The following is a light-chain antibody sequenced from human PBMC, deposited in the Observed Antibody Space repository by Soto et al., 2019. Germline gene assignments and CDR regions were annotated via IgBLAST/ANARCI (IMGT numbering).Light chain of an antibody. CDR1: KLGNKY. CDR3: QAWDSRSYVV. J-gene: IGLJ2*01. Sequence: SYELTQPPSVSVSPGQTAIITCSGDKLGNKYACWYQQKPGQFPVLVIYQDNKRPSGIPERFSGSNSGNTATLTISGTQAMDEADYYCQAWDSRSYVVFGGGTKLTVL. V-gene: IGLV3-1*01. CDR2: QDN.